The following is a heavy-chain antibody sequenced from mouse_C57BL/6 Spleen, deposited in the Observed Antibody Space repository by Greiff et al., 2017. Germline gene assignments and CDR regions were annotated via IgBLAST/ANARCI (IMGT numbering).Heavy chain of an antibody. Sequence: EVKLVESGGGLVKPGGSLKLSCAASGFTFSDYGMHWVRQAPEKGLEWVAYISSGSSTIYYADTVKGRFTISRDNAKNTLFLQMTSLRSEDAAMYYGASPYYSNYGWFAYWGQGTLVTVSA. D-gene: IGHD2-5*01. CDR2: ISSGSSTI. J-gene: IGHJ3*01. V-gene: IGHV5-17*01. CDR1: GFTFSDYG. CDR3: ASPYYSNYGWFAY.